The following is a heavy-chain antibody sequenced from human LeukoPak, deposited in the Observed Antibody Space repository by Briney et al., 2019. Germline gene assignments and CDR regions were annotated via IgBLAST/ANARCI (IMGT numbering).Heavy chain of an antibody. CDR3: ARGHDYGVAWFQH. CDR1: GGSFSGYY. J-gene: IGHJ1*01. V-gene: IGHV4-34*01. CDR2: INHSGST. Sequence: SETLSLTCAVYGGSFSGYYWSWIRQPPGKGLEWIGEINHSGSTNYNPSLKSRVTISVDTSKNQFSLKLSSVTAADTAVYYCARGHDYGVAWFQHWGQGTLVTVSS. D-gene: IGHD4-17*01.